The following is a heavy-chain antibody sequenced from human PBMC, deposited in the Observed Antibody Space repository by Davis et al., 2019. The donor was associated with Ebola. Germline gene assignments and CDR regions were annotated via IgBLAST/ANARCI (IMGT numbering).Heavy chain of an antibody. V-gene: IGHV1-69*13. CDR1: GYTFTSYG. CDR3: ARDEPPTVTTAYYYYGMDV. CDR2: IIPIFGTA. J-gene: IGHJ6*02. Sequence: SVKVSCKASGYTFTSYGISWVRQAPGQGLEWMGGIIPIFGTANYAQKFQGRVTITADESTSTAYMELSSLRSEDTAVYYCARDEPPTVTTAYYYYGMDVWGQGTTVTVSS. D-gene: IGHD4-17*01.